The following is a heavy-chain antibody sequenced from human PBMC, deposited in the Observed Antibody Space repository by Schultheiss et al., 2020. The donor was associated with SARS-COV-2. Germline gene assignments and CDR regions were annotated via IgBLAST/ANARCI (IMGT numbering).Heavy chain of an antibody. J-gene: IGHJ6*02. V-gene: IGHV4-59*08. D-gene: IGHD6-19*01. CDR3: ARHISGWRYYYYGMDV. CDR1: GGSISSYY. CDR2: IYYSGST. Sequence: SETLSLTCTVSGGSISSYYWSWIRQPAGKGLEWIGYIYYSGSTNYNPSLKSRVTISVDTSKNQFSLKLSSVTAADTAVYYCARHISGWRYYYYGMDVWGQGTTVTVSS.